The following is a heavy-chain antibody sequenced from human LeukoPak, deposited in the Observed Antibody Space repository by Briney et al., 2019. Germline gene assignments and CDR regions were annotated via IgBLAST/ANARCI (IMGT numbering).Heavy chain of an antibody. V-gene: IGHV3-9*03. J-gene: IGHJ3*02. CDR3: AKAIGLGDAFDI. Sequence: PGGSLRLSCAASGFTFDDYAMHWVRQAPGKGLEWVSGISWNSGSIGYADSVKGRFTISRDNAKNSLYLQMNSLRAEDMALYYCAKAIGLGDAFDIWGQGTMVTVSS. CDR1: GFTFDDYA. CDR2: ISWNSGSI. D-gene: IGHD3-10*01.